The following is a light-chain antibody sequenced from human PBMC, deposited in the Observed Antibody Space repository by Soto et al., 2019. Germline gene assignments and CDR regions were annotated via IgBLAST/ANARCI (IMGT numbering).Light chain of an antibody. Sequence: EIVMTHSPATLSVSKGERATLSCRASHSVSSNLSWYQQKPGQAPRLLIYGASTRATGIPARFSGSGSGTEFTLTISSLQSEDFAVYYCQQYNNWPRTFGQGAKVDI. J-gene: IGKJ1*01. CDR3: QQYNNWPRT. CDR2: GAS. V-gene: IGKV3-15*01. CDR1: HSVSSN.